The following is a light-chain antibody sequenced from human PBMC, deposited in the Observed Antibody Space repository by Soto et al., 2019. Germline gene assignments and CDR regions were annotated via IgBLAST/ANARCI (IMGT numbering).Light chain of an antibody. CDR2: RNN. J-gene: IGLJ2*01. CDR3: AAWDDSLSGVV. Sequence: QAVVTQPPSASGTPGQRVTISCSGNSSNIESNYVYWYQQLPETAPKLLIYRNNQRPSGVPDRVSGSKSGTSASLAISGLRSEDEANYYCAAWDDSLSGVVFGGGTKLSVL. CDR1: SSNIESNY. V-gene: IGLV1-47*01.